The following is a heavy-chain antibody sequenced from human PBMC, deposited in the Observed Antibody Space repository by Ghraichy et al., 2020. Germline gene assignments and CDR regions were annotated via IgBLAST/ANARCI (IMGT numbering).Heavy chain of an antibody. CDR3: ARDPRRYYYGSGSYDAFDI. Sequence: GSLNISCAASGFTFGDYYMSWIRQAPGKGLEWVSCISTSGSTIYYADSVKGRFTISRDNAKNSLYLQMNSLRPEDTAVYYCARDPRRYYYGSGSYDAFDIWGQGTTVTVSS. D-gene: IGHD3-10*01. CDR2: ISTSGSTI. V-gene: IGHV3-11*01. J-gene: IGHJ3*02. CDR1: GFTFGDYY.